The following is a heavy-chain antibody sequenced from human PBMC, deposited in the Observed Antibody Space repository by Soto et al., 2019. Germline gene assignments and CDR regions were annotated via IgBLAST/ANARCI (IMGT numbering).Heavy chain of an antibody. Sequence: SETLSLTCAVYGGSFSGYYWSWIRQPPGKGLEWIGQVTHTGSTNYNPSLKSRVIISVDTSKNQFSLKLSSVTAADTAVYYCATYYYDGSGYDFDYWGQGTLVTVSS. CDR2: VTHTGST. CDR3: ATYYYDGSGYDFDY. V-gene: IGHV4-34*01. J-gene: IGHJ4*02. D-gene: IGHD3-22*01. CDR1: GGSFSGYY.